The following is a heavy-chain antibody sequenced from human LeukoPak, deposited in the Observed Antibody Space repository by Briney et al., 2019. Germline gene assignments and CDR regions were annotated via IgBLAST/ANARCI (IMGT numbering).Heavy chain of an antibody. V-gene: IGHV4-4*07. D-gene: IGHD3-22*01. J-gene: IGHJ3*02. Sequence: SETLSLTWTVSGGSISSYYWSWIRQPAGKGLEWIGRIYTSGSTNYNPSLKSRVTMSVDTSKNQFSLKLSSVTAADTAVYYCARDRRITMIVEGDAFDIWGQGTMVTVSS. CDR2: IYTSGST. CDR1: GGSISSYY. CDR3: ARDRRITMIVEGDAFDI.